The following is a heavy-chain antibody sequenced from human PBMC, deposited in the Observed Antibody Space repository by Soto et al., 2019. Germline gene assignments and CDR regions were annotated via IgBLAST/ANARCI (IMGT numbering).Heavy chain of an antibody. D-gene: IGHD4-17*01. J-gene: IGHJ4*02. V-gene: IGHV4-59*01. CDR2: IYYSGST. CDR1: GGSISSYY. CDR3: AREIRDYGDYGVSRFDY. Sequence: QVQLQESGPGLVKPSETLSLTCTVSGGSISSYYWSWIRQPPGKGLEWIGYIYYSGSTNYNPSLKSRVTISADTSKNQFSLKLSSVTAADTAVYYCAREIRDYGDYGVSRFDYWGQGTLVTVSS.